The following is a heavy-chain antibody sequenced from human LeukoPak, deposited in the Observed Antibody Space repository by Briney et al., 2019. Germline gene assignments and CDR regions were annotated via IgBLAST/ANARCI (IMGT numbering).Heavy chain of an antibody. CDR2: ISGSGGST. Sequence: PGGSLRLSCAASGFTFSNAWMSWVRQAPGKGLEWVSAISGSGGSTYYADSVKGRFTISRDNSKNTLYLQMNSLRAEDTAVYYCAKTYHPSGLYYFDYWGQGTLVTVSS. CDR1: GFTFSNAW. CDR3: AKTYHPSGLYYFDY. D-gene: IGHD6-25*01. V-gene: IGHV3-23*01. J-gene: IGHJ4*02.